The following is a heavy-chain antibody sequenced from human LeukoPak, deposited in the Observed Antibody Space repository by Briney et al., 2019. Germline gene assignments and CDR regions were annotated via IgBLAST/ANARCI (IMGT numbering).Heavy chain of an antibody. CDR1: GFTLSSYS. J-gene: IGHJ4*02. Sequence: PGGSLRLSCAASGFTLSSYSMNWVRQAPGKGLEWVSSISSSSSYIYYADSVKGRFTISRDNAKNSLYLQMNSLRAEDTAVYYCARSYYDFWSGYTYYFDYWGQGTLVTVSS. CDR3: ARSYYDFWSGYTYYFDY. CDR2: ISSSSSYI. V-gene: IGHV3-21*01. D-gene: IGHD3-3*01.